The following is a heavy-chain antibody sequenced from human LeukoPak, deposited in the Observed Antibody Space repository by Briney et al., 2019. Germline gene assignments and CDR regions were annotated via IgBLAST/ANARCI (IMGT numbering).Heavy chain of an antibody. V-gene: IGHV4-59*01. Sequence: TSETLSLTCTVSGGSISSYYWGWIRQPPGKGLEWIGYIYYSGSTNYNPSLKSRVTISVDTSKNQFSLKLSSVTAADTAVYYCAAQSTMVRGIQVDYWGQGTLVTVSS. D-gene: IGHD3-10*01. CDR1: GGSISSYY. CDR2: IYYSGST. CDR3: AAQSTMVRGIQVDY. J-gene: IGHJ4*02.